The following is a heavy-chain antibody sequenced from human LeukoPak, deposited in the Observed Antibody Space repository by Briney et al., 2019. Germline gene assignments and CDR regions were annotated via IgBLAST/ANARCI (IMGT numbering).Heavy chain of an antibody. CDR2: MSGSGGST. CDR1: GFTFSSYA. Sequence: PGGSLRLSCAASGFTFSSYAMSWVRQAPGKGLEWVSAMSGSGGSTYYADSVKGRFTISRDNSKNRLYMQMNSLRGENTAVYYCAKAFQRGVLITSQDWGQGTQVTVSS. V-gene: IGHV3-23*01. J-gene: IGHJ4*02. D-gene: IGHD3-10*01. CDR3: AKAFQRGVLITSQD.